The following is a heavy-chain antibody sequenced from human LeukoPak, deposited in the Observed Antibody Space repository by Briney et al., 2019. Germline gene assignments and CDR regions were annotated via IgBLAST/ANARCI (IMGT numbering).Heavy chain of an antibody. D-gene: IGHD5-18*01. Sequence: ASVKVSCKAPGYTLTTYAMHWVRQAPGQGLEWMGWINAGNGNTKYSQKFQGRVTITRDTSANTAYMELSSLTSEDTTVYYCARGGASYGYVYFDYWGQGTLVPVSS. V-gene: IGHV1-3*01. CDR2: INAGNGNT. J-gene: IGHJ4*02. CDR3: ARGGASYGYVYFDY. CDR1: GYTLTTYA.